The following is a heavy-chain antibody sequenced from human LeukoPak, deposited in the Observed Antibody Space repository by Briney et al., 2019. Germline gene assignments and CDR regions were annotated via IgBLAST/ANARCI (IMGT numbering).Heavy chain of an antibody. V-gene: IGHV1-24*01. CDR1: GYALTELS. D-gene: IGHD2-15*01. J-gene: IGHJ4*02. CDR3: ATGCSGGSCPHDY. Sequence: ASVKVSFKVSGYALTELSMHWVRQAPGKGLEWMGGFDPEDGETIYAQKFQGRVTMTEDTSTDTAYMELSSLRSEDTAVYYCATGCSGGSCPHDYWGQGTLVTVSS. CDR2: FDPEDGET.